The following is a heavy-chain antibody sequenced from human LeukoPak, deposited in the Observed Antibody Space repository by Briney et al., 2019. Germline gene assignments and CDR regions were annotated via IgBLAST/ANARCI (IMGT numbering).Heavy chain of an antibody. D-gene: IGHD3-22*01. CDR2: ISSSSSYI. J-gene: IGHJ4*02. CDR1: GFTFSSYS. CDR3: AKGRRGSYYYDSSGFSSLLGYFDY. V-gene: IGHV3-21*04. Sequence: PGGSLRLSCAASGFTFSSYSMNWVRQAPGKGLEWVSSISSSSSYIYYADSVKGRFTISRDNAKNSLYLQMNSLRAEDTALYYCAKGRRGSYYYDSSGFSSLLGYFDYWGQGTLVTVSS.